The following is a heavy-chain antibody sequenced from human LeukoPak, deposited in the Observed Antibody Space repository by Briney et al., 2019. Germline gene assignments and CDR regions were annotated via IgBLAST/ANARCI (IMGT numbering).Heavy chain of an antibody. CDR1: GYSISSGYY. D-gene: IGHD3-10*01. J-gene: IGHJ4*02. CDR3: ATMVRGVIIFDY. Sequence: SETLSLTCTVSGYSISSGYYWGWIRQPPGNRLEWIGSIYHSGSTYYNPSLKSRVTISVDTSKNQFSLKLSSVTAADTAVYYCATMVRGVIIFDYWGQGTLVTVSS. CDR2: IYHSGST. V-gene: IGHV4-38-2*02.